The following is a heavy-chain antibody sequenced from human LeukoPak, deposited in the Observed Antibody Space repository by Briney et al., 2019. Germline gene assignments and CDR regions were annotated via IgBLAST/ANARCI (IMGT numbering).Heavy chain of an antibody. CDR1: GGSISSYY. CDR2: IYYSGST. Sequence: SETLSLTCTVSGGSISSYYWSWIRQPPGKGLEWIGYIYYSGSTNCNPSLKSRVTISVDTSKNQFSLKLSSVTAADTAVYYCATLGVRFGERWFDPWGQGTLVTVSS. D-gene: IGHD3-10*01. J-gene: IGHJ5*02. V-gene: IGHV4-59*01. CDR3: ATLGVRFGERWFDP.